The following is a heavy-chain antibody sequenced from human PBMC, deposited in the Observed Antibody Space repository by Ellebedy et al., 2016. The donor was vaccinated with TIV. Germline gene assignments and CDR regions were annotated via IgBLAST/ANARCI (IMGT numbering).Heavy chain of an antibody. J-gene: IGHJ4*02. CDR1: GFSLRGSGVG. CDR2: IFWNDDE. Sequence: SGPTLVKPTQTLTLTCSFSGFSLRGSGVGVGWIRQPPGKALEWLALIFWNDDEHYSPSLKTRLTVTKDTSKNQVVLAMTNMDPVDTATYFCARLVTTMWGFDYWGQGTLVTVSS. CDR3: ARLVTTMWGFDY. D-gene: IGHD4-17*01. V-gene: IGHV2-5*01.